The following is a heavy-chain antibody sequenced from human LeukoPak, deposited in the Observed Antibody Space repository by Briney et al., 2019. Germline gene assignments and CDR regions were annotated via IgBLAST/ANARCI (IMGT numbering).Heavy chain of an antibody. V-gene: IGHV3-30*04. D-gene: IGHD5-24*01. CDR3: ASDPRDGGQNV. J-gene: IGHJ6*04. CDR2: ISYSGDNK. CDR1: GFNLTNYA. Sequence: GGSLRLSCAASGFNLTNYAMHWVRQAPGKGLEWVTLISYSGDNKYYADSVKGRFTFSRDKSKNTLYLQMNNLRPEDSAVYYCASDPRDGGQNVWGKGTTVTISS.